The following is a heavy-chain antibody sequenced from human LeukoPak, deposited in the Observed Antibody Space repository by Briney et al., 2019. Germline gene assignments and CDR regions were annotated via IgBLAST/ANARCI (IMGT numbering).Heavy chain of an antibody. Sequence: ASVKVSCKVSGYTLTELSIHWVRQAPGKGLEWMGGFDPEDGETIYAQKFQGRVTMTEDTSTDTAYMELSSLRSEDTAVYYCATDGLRYFDWLLSWGQGTLVTVSS. CDR1: GYTLTELS. J-gene: IGHJ4*02. D-gene: IGHD3-9*01. V-gene: IGHV1-24*01. CDR3: ATDGLRYFDWLLS. CDR2: FDPEDGET.